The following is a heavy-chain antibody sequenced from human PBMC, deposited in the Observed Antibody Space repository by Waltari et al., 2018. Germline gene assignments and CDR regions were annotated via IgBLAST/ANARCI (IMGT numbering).Heavy chain of an antibody. Sequence: QVQLVQSGAEVKKPGSSVKVSCKASGGTFSSYAISWVRQAPGQGLEWMGGIIPIFGTANYAQKVQGRVTITADKSTSTAYMELSSLRSEDTAVYYWARAGIEVVIGGYFDYWGQGTLVTVSS. CDR3: ARAGIEVVIGGYFDY. V-gene: IGHV1-69*14. J-gene: IGHJ4*02. CDR2: IIPIFGTA. CDR1: GGTFSSYA. D-gene: IGHD3-22*01.